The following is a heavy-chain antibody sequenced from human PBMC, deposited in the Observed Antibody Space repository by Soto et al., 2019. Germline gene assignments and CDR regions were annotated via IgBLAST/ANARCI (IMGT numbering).Heavy chain of an antibody. V-gene: IGHV3-7*01. Sequence: PGGSLRLSCAASGFTFSSYWMSWVRQAPGKGLEWVANIKQDGSEKYYVDSVKGRFTISRDNAKNSLYLQMNSLRAEDTAVYYCARDKADILNGSYPYYYYGMDVWGQGTTVTVSS. D-gene: IGHD3-9*01. CDR3: ARDKADILNGSYPYYYYGMDV. CDR1: GFTFSSYW. CDR2: IKQDGSEK. J-gene: IGHJ6*02.